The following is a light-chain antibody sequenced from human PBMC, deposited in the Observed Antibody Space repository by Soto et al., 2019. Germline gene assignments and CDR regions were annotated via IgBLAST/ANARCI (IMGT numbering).Light chain of an antibody. CDR2: DVS. J-gene: IGLJ2*01. Sequence: QSALTQPRSVSGSPGQSVTISCTGTSSDVGGYNYVSWYQQHPGKAPKLMIYDVSKRPSGVPDRFSGSKSGNTASLTISGLQGEDEADYYCCSYAGSYTFGVVVGGGTKVTVL. CDR1: SSDVGGYNY. V-gene: IGLV2-11*01. CDR3: CSYAGSYTFGVV.